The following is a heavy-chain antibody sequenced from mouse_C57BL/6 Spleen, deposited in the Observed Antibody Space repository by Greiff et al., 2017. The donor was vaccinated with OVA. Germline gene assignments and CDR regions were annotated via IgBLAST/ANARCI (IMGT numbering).Heavy chain of an antibody. V-gene: IGHV1-42*01. D-gene: IGHD2-3*01. J-gene: IGHJ4*01. CDR1: GYSFTGYY. Sequence: EVKLQESGPELVKPGASVKISCKASGYSFTGYYMNWVKQSPEKSLEWIGEINPSTGGTTYNQKFKAKATLTVDKSSSTAYMQLKSLTSEDSAVYYCARGDGYYSAMDYWGQGTSVTVSS. CDR3: ARGDGYYSAMDY. CDR2: INPSTGGT.